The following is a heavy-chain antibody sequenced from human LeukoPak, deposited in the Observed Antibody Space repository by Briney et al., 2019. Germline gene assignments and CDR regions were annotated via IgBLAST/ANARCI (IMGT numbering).Heavy chain of an antibody. Sequence: ASVKVSCKASGYTFTSYDINWVRQAPGQGLEWMGWINPNSGGTNYAQKFQGRVTMTRDTSISTAYMELSRLRSDDTAVYYCARVRYSSGWNPDYWGQGTLVTVSS. V-gene: IGHV1-2*02. J-gene: IGHJ4*02. CDR3: ARVRYSSGWNPDY. CDR2: INPNSGGT. D-gene: IGHD6-19*01. CDR1: GYTFTSYD.